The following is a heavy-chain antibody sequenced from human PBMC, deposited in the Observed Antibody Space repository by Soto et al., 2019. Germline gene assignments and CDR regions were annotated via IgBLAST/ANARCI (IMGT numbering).Heavy chain of an antibody. CDR3: AKSCTGGWYSSCFDY. CDR1: GFTFSSYA. J-gene: IGHJ4*02. D-gene: IGHD6-19*01. CDR2: ISGSGDST. Sequence: GGSLRFSCAASGFTFSSYAMSWVRQAPGKGLEWVSAISGSGDSTYYADSVKGRFTISRDNSKNTLYLQMNGLRAEDTAVYYCAKSCTGGWYSSCFDYWGQGTLVTVSS. V-gene: IGHV3-23*01.